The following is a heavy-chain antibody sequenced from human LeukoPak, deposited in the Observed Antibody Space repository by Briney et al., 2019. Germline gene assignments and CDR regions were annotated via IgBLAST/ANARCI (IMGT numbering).Heavy chain of an antibody. D-gene: IGHD5-24*01. J-gene: IGHJ3*02. CDR2: IYTSGST. Sequence: SETLSLTCTVSGGSISSGSYYWRWIRQPAGKGLEWIGRIYTSGSTNYNPSLKSRVTISVDTSKNQFSLKLSPVTAADTAVYYCAGVDLQNDDAFDIWGQGTMVTVSS. CDR3: AGVDLQNDDAFDI. V-gene: IGHV4-61*02. CDR1: GGSISSGSYY.